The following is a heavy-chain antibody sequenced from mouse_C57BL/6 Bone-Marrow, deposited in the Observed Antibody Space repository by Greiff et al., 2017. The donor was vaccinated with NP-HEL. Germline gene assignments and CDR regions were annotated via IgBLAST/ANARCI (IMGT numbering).Heavy chain of an antibody. CDR1: GYAFSSSW. D-gene: IGHD2-3*01. CDR3: ARRSGWLLFAY. V-gene: IGHV1-82*01. Sequence: QVQLQQSGPELVKPGASVKISCKASGYAFSSSWMNWVKQRPGKGLEWIGRIYPGDGDTNYNGKFKGKATLTADKSSSTAYMQLSSLTSEDSAVYFCARRSGWLLFAYWGQGTLVTVSA. CDR2: IYPGDGDT. J-gene: IGHJ3*01.